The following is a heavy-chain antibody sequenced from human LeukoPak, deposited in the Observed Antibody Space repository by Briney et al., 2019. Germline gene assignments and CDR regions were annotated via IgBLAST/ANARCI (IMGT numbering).Heavy chain of an antibody. V-gene: IGHV4-39*01. Sequence: SETLSLTCTVSGGSMSSSSYFWGWIRQPPGKGLEWIGSIYYSGSTNYNPSLKSPVTMSVDTPKNQFSLKLTSVTAADTAVYYCARGGGSYYENFDYWGQGTLVTVSS. CDR1: GGSMSSSSYF. D-gene: IGHD1-26*01. CDR3: ARGGGSYYENFDY. J-gene: IGHJ4*02. CDR2: IYYSGST.